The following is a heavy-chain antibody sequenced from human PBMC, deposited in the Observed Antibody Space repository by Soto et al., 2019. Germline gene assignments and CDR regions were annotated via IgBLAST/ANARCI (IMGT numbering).Heavy chain of an antibody. Sequence: HPGGSLRLSCAASGFTFSSYAMSWVRQAPGKGLEWVSAISGSGGSTYYADSVKGRFTISRDNSKNTLYLQMNSLRAEDTAVYYCAKDGFLRGAFDYWGQGTLVTVSS. D-gene: IGHD3-3*01. CDR3: AKDGFLRGAFDY. J-gene: IGHJ4*02. V-gene: IGHV3-23*01. CDR2: ISGSGGST. CDR1: GFTFSSYA.